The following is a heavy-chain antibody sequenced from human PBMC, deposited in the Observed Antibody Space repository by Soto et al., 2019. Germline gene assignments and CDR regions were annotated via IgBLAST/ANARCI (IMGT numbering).Heavy chain of an antibody. CDR1: SCR. V-gene: IGHV3-74*01. CDR3: TRAGGSSIAGSYFDY. CDR2: INTDGSST. J-gene: IGHJ4*02. D-gene: IGHD6-6*01. Sequence: SCRSHWKTQTTGKGLVWVSRINTDGSSTTYADSVKGRFTISRDNAKNTLFPQVNSLRAEDTAVYYCTRAGGSSIAGSYFDYWGLGTRVTVSS.